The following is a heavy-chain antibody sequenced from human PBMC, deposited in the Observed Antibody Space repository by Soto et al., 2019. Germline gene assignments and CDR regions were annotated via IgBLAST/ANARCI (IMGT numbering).Heavy chain of an antibody. CDR3: ARGGRYSFDY. Sequence: QLQLQQSGPGLVKPSQTLSLTCGISGDSVSSKTAAWNWIRQSPSRGLEWLGRTYYRSRWFNEYAVSVKGRIIINPDTSKNQFSPQLTSVTPEDTAVYYCARGGRYSFDYWDQGALVTVSS. CDR2: TYYRSRWFN. D-gene: IGHD3-10*01. CDR1: GDSVSSKTAA. J-gene: IGHJ4*02. V-gene: IGHV6-1*01.